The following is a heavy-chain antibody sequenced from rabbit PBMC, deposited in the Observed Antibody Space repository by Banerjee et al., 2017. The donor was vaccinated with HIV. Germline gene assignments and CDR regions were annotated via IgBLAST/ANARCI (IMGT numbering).Heavy chain of an antibody. V-gene: IGHV1S40*01. CDR2: IGTSSGNI. Sequence: QSLEESGGDLVKPGASLTLTCTASGFTFSSYWMSWVRQAPGKGLEWIACIGTSSGNIYYASWAKGRFTISKTSSTTVTLKMTSLTAADTATYFCARDRGLWGPGTLVTVS. CDR3: ARDRGL. J-gene: IGHJ4*01. CDR1: GFTFSSYW.